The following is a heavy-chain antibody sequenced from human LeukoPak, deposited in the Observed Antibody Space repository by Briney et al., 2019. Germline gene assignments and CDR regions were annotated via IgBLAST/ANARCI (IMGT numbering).Heavy chain of an antibody. CDR1: GYTFTSNY. D-gene: IGHD6-13*01. CDR2: ISPSGGST. CDR3: ARGQVGSSWYSRYYYMDV. V-gene: IGHV1-46*01. J-gene: IGHJ6*03. Sequence: ASVKVSCKAFGYTFTSNYMHWVRQAPGQGLEWMGVISPSGGSTTYAQKFQGRVTLTRDMSTSTDYLELSSLRSEDTAVYYCARGQVGSSWYSRYYYMDVWGKGTTVTVSS.